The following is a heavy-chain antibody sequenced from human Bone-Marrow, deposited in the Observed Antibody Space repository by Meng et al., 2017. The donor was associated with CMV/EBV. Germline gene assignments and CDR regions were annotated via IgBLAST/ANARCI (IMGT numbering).Heavy chain of an antibody. J-gene: IGHJ4*02. CDR1: GFTFSSYS. CDR3: ARGPNSYLAVDY. Sequence: GGSLRLSCAASGFTFSSYSMNWVRQAPGKGLEWVANIKQDGSEKYYVDSVKGRFTISRDNAKNSLYLQMNSLRAEDTAVYYCARGPNSYLAVDYWGQGTLVTVSS. V-gene: IGHV3-7*01. D-gene: IGHD1-26*01. CDR2: IKQDGSEK.